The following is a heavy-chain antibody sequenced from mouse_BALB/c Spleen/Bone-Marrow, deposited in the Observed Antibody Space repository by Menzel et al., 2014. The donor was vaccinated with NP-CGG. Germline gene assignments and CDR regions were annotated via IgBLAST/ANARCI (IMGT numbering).Heavy chain of an antibody. CDR3: AKLGRSYYYFDV. CDR2: IWGGGST. CDR1: GFSLTDYG. V-gene: IGHV2-6-5*01. D-gene: IGHD1-1*01. J-gene: IGHJ1*01. Sequence: VMLVESGPGLVAPSQSLSITCTVSGFSLTDYGVSWIRRPPGKGLEWLGVIWGGGSTYYNSALKSRLNISKDNSKSQVFLKMNSLQTVDTAMYYCAKLGRSYYYFDVWGAGTTVTVSS.